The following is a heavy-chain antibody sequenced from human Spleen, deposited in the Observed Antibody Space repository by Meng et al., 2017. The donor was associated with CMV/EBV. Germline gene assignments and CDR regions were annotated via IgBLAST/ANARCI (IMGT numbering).Heavy chain of an antibody. J-gene: IGHJ6*02. CDR3: ARGEPFYGMDV. Sequence: SCAASGFTFSSYWMHWVRQAPGKGLVWVSRINSDGSSTSYADSVKGRFTISRDNAKNTLYLQMNSLRAEDTAVYYCARGEPFYGMDVWGQGTTVTVSS. CDR1: GFTFSSYW. V-gene: IGHV3-74*01. CDR2: INSDGSST. D-gene: IGHD1-14*01.